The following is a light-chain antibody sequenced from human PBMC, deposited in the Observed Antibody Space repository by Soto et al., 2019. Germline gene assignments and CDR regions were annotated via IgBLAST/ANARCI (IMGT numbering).Light chain of an antibody. CDR1: SSNIGARYD. CDR2: GDI. J-gene: IGLJ1*01. CDR3: QSYDSSLSGGV. V-gene: IGLV1-40*01. Sequence: QSVLTQPPSVSGAPGQRVTISCTGSSSNIGARYDVHWYQHLPGTAPKLLIYGDINRPSGVPDRFSGSKSGTSASLAITGLQAEDEADYYCQSYDSSLSGGVFGTGTKVTAL.